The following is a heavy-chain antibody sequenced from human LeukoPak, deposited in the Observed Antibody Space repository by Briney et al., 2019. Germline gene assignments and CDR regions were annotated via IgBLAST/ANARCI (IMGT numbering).Heavy chain of an antibody. J-gene: IGHJ6*02. CDR3: ASGVVGAPYYYYGMDV. Sequence: PSETLSLTCTVSGGSISSYYWSWIRQPPGKGLEWIGYIYYSGSTNYNPSLKSRVTIPVDTSKNQFSLKLSSVTAADTAVYYCASGVVGAPYYYYGMDVWGQGTTVTVSS. D-gene: IGHD1-26*01. CDR2: IYYSGST. CDR1: GGSISSYY. V-gene: IGHV4-59*01.